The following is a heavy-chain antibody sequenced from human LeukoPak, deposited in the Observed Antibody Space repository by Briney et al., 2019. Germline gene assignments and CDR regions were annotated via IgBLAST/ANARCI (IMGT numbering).Heavy chain of an antibody. J-gene: IGHJ4*02. Sequence: GGSLRLSCAASGFTFSSYWMTWVRQAPGKGLEWVAKINQDGSDKHYVDSLKGQFTISGDNAKNSLYLQMDSLRADDTAVYYCGRGGIRGVVVGYWGQGTLVTVSS. V-gene: IGHV3-7*05. D-gene: IGHD3-10*01. CDR2: INQDGSDK. CDR1: GFTFSSYW. CDR3: GRGGIRGVVVGY.